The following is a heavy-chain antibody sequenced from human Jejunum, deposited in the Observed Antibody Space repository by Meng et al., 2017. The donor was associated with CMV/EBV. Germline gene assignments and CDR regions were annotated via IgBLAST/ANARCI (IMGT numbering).Heavy chain of an antibody. CDR2: INPSGDST. D-gene: IGHD2-15*01. Sequence: TFTNYHMHWVRQAPGQGLEWMGIINPSGDSTNYAQKFQGRVTMTRDTSTSTVYMELSSLTSEDTAVYYCARATQVAAISYYYYGMDVWGQGTMVTVSS. J-gene: IGHJ6*02. CDR1: TFTNYH. CDR3: ARATQVAAISYYYYGMDV. V-gene: IGHV1-46*01.